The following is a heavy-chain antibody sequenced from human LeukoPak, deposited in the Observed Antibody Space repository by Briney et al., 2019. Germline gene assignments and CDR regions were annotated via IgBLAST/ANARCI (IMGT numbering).Heavy chain of an antibody. CDR3: ATRPDGNDVPYFDY. D-gene: IGHD5-12*01. V-gene: IGHV3-66*01. CDR1: GLTVGFKC. Sequence: PGGSLRLSCAASGLTVGFKCMSWVRQAPGKGLEWVSIIYSGGNSYYADSVKGRFTVSRDTSKNTLYLQMNSLRAEDTAVYYCATRPDGNDVPYFDYWGQGTLVTVSS. J-gene: IGHJ4*02. CDR2: IYSGGNS.